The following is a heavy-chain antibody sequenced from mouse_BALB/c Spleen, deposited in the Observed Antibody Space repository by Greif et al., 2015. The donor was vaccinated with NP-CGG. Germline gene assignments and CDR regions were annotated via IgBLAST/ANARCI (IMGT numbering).Heavy chain of an antibody. D-gene: IGHD2-4*01. J-gene: IGHJ2*01. Sequence: VQLVESGSVLVRPGASVKLSCKASGYTFTSSWMHWAKQRPGQGLEWIGEIHPNSGNTNYNEKFKGKATLTVDTSSSTAYVDLSSLTSEDSAVYYCAKSGDYDNSFDYWGQGTTLTVSS. CDR2: IHPNSGNT. CDR3: AKSGDYDNSFDY. V-gene: IGHV1S130*01. CDR1: GYTFTSSW.